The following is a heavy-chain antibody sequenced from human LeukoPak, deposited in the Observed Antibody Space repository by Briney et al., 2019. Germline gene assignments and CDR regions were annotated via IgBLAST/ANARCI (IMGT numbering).Heavy chain of an antibody. V-gene: IGHV3-21*01. D-gene: IGHD2-2*01. CDR2: ISHSSGYI. J-gene: IGHJ4*02. CDR3: ARDRSRMI. Sequence: PGGSLRLSCAASGFTFSSYSMNWVRQAPGKGLEWVSSISHSSGYIYYADSVKGRFTISRDNAKNSLYLQMNNLRAEDTAMYYCARDRSRMIWGQGTLVTVSS. CDR1: GFTFSSYS.